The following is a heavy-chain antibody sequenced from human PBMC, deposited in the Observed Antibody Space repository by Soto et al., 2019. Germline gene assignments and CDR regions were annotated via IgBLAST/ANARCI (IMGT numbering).Heavy chain of an antibody. CDR3: ARDNGYYDF. CDR2: ISTTSGNT. V-gene: IGHV1-18*01. Sequence: QIQMVQSGAEVKQPGASVKISCKTSGYTFSSYCINWVRQAPGQGLEWMAWISTTSGNTHYAERVQGRVTVTLDKSARTAFMEMWGLTSDDTAVYFCARDNGYYDFWGQGTLVTVSS. D-gene: IGHD2-8*01. CDR1: GYTFSSYC. J-gene: IGHJ4*02.